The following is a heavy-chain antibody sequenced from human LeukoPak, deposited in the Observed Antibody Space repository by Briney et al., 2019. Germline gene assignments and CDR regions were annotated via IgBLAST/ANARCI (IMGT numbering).Heavy chain of an antibody. V-gene: IGHV4-38-2*02. J-gene: IGHJ4*02. CDR3: ARRGIWSGYYPDY. D-gene: IGHD3-3*01. Sequence: PSETLSLTCTVSGYSISTGYYWGWIRQPPGKGLEWIGSIYHSGSTYYNPSLKSRVTISVDTSKNQFSLKLGSVTAADTAVYYCARRGIWSGYYPDYWGQGTLVTVSS. CDR2: IYHSGST. CDR1: GYSISTGYY.